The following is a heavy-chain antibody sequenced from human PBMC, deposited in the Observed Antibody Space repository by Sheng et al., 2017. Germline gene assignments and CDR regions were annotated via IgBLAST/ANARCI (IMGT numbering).Heavy chain of an antibody. V-gene: IGHV3-30*04. Sequence: QVQLVESGGGVVQPGRSLRLSCAASGFTFSSYAMHWVRQAPGKGLEWVAVISYDGSNKYYADSVKGRFTISRDNSKNTLYLQMNSLRAEDTAVYYCARGPLDRRWLLDWGQGTLVTVSS. CDR1: GFTFSSYA. J-gene: IGHJ4*02. CDR3: ARGPLDRRWLLD. D-gene: IGHD5-12*01. CDR2: ISYDGSNK.